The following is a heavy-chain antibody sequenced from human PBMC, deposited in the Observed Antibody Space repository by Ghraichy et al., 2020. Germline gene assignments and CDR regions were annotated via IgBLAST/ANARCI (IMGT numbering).Heavy chain of an antibody. CDR2: TRNKANSYTT. CDR1: GFRFSDHY. J-gene: IGHJ6*03. D-gene: IGHD5-24*01. Sequence: GGSLRLSCAASGFRFSDHYMDWVRQAPGKGLEWVGRTRNKANSYTTEYAASVKGRFTISRDDSKNSLYLQMNGLKTEDMAVYYCARAIGLENYLDVWGKGTTVTVSS. V-gene: IGHV3-72*01. CDR3: ARAIGLENYLDV.